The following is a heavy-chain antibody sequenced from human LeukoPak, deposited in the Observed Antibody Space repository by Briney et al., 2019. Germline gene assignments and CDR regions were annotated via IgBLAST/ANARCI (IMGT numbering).Heavy chain of an antibody. D-gene: IGHD3-22*01. Sequence: GGSLRLSCAASGFTFSSYAMSWVRQAPGKGLEWVSAISGSGGSTYYADSVKGRFTISRDNSKNTLYLQMSSLRAEDTAVYYCAKKGDYYDSSGYRLDYWGQGTLVTVSS. J-gene: IGHJ4*02. CDR3: AKKGDYYDSSGYRLDY. CDR2: ISGSGGST. V-gene: IGHV3-23*01. CDR1: GFTFSSYA.